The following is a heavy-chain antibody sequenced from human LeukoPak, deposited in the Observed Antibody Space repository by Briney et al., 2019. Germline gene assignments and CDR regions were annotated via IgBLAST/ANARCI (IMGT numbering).Heavy chain of an antibody. CDR3: AREGQQWLAYYYYYYMDV. J-gene: IGHJ6*03. CDR1: GGSISSGVYS. D-gene: IGHD6-19*01. V-gene: IGHV4-30-4*07. CDR2: IYYSGST. Sequence: SQTLSLTCAVSGGSISSGVYSWSWIRQPPGKGLEWIGYIYYSGSTNYNPSLKSRVTMSVDTSKNQFSLKLSSVTAADTAVYYCAREGQQWLAYYYYYYMDVWGKGTTVTISS.